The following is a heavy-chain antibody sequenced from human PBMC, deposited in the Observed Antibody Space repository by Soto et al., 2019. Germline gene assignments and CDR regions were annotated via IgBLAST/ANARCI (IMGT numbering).Heavy chain of an antibody. J-gene: IGHJ4*02. CDR2: ISSSSSYI. D-gene: IGHD1-26*01. CDR1: GFTFSSYS. Sequence: GGSLRLSCAASGFTFSSYSMNWVRQATGKGLEWVSSISSSSSYIYYADSVKGRFTISRDNAKNSLYLQMNSLRAEDTAVYYCARDPSGSYAFDYWGQGTLVTVSS. V-gene: IGHV3-21*01. CDR3: ARDPSGSYAFDY.